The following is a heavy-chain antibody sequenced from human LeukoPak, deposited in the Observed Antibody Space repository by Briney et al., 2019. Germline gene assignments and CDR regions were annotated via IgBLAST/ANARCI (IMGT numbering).Heavy chain of an antibody. CDR3: ARATVVTPAWVDY. CDR1: GFNLTDYW. Sequence: GGSLRLSCAASGFNLTDYWMSWVRQAPGKGLEWVANVKQDGSGEYYVDSVKGRFTISRDNAKNSLYLQMNSLRAEDTAVYYCARATVVTPAWVDYWGQGTLVTVSS. V-gene: IGHV3-7*01. D-gene: IGHD4-23*01. CDR2: VKQDGSGE. J-gene: IGHJ4*02.